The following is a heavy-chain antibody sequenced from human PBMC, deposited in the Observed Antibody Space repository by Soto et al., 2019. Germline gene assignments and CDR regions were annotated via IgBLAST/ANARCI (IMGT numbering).Heavy chain of an antibody. J-gene: IGHJ6*02. Sequence: QLQLQESGSGLVKPSQTLSLTCAVSGGSISSGVYSWSWIRQPPGKGLEWIGYIYHSGSTYYNPSLKSRVTVSVDRAKNQFSLNLSSVTAADTAVYYCARGLGWSYGANSGGRYGMDVWGQGTTVTVSS. CDR3: ARGLGWSYGANSGGRYGMDV. CDR2: IYHSGST. CDR1: GGSISSGVYS. V-gene: IGHV4-30-2*01. D-gene: IGHD1-26*01.